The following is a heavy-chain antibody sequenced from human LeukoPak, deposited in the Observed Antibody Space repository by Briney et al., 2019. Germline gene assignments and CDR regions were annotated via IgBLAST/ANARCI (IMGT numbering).Heavy chain of an antibody. D-gene: IGHD3-22*01. Sequence: GGSLRLSCAASGFTFDDYAMHWVRQAPGKGLEWVSGISWNSGSIGYADSVKGRFTISRDNAKNSLYLQMNSLRAEDTAVYYCAKDPYDSSGYYFYFDYWGQGTLVTVSS. CDR3: AKDPYDSSGYYFYFDY. CDR1: GFTFDDYA. J-gene: IGHJ4*02. V-gene: IGHV3-9*01. CDR2: ISWNSGSI.